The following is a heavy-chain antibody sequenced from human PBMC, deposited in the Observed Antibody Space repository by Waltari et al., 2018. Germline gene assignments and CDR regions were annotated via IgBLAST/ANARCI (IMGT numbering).Heavy chain of an antibody. D-gene: IGHD2-15*01. CDR2: IIDNGDTT. CDR3: ATAHGDMWYDY. J-gene: IGHJ4*02. V-gene: IGHV3-64*01. Sequence: RQAPGKGLEYVSAIIDNGDTTYYANSVKGRFTISRDNSKDTLYLQMGSLRPEDMAIYYCATAHGDMWYDYWGQGTLVTVSS.